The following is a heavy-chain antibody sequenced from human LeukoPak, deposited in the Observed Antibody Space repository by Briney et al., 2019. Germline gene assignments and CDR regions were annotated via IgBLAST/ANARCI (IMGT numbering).Heavy chain of an antibody. CDR2: ISDGGNT. D-gene: IGHD6-19*01. V-gene: IGHV4-59*01. J-gene: IGHJ4*02. CDR1: GGSISSYY. Sequence: SETLSLTCTVSGGSISSYYWSWIRQSPGKGLEWIGCISDGGNTNYNPSLKSRVTISVQTSKNQFSLKLRSVTAADTAVYYCARAGGRWLVWNFWGQGTLVTVSS. CDR3: ARAGGRWLVWNF.